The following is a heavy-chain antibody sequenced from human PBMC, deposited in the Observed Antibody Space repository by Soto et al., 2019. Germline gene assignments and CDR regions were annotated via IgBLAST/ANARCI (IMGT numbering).Heavy chain of an antibody. CDR2: IYATGSS. CDR3: ARVNEYYYDSSGYYYGWFDP. Sequence: SETLSLTCNVSGASLSGYYWSWIRQPPGKGLEWIGRIYATGSSDYNPSLKSRVTISVDTSKNQFSLKLSSVTDADTAVYYCARVNEYYYDSSGYYYGWFDPWGQGTLVTVS. D-gene: IGHD3-22*01. V-gene: IGHV4-4*07. J-gene: IGHJ5*02. CDR1: GASLSGYY.